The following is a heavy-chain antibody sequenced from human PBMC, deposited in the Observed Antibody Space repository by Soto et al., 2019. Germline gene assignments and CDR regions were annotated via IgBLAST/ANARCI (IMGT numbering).Heavy chain of an antibody. CDR1: GFTFSSYS. CDR3: ARDSRIQLWSPHDY. J-gene: IGHJ4*02. V-gene: IGHV3-21*01. Sequence: GGSLRLSCAASGFTFSSYSMNWVRQAPGKGLEWVSSISSSSSYIYYADSVKGRFTISRDNAKNSLYLQMNSLRAEDTAVYYCARDSRIQLWSPHDYWGQGTLVTVSS. CDR2: ISSSSSYI. D-gene: IGHD5-18*01.